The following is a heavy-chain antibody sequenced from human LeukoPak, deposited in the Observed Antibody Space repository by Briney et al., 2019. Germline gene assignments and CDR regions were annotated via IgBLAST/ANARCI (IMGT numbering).Heavy chain of an antibody. CDR1: GYTFTSYN. Sequence: ASVKVSCKASGYTFTSYNMHWVRQAPGQGLEWMGVINPTSGSSNYARKFQGRVTMTRDTSTSTVYMELSSLRSEDTAVYCCARILVSGWYFYDYWGQGTLVTVSS. J-gene: IGHJ4*02. V-gene: IGHV1-46*01. D-gene: IGHD6-19*01. CDR2: INPTSGSS. CDR3: ARILVSGWYFYDY.